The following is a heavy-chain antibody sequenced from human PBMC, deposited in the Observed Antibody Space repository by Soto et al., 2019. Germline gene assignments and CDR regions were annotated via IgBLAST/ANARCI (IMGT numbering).Heavy chain of an antibody. Sequence: EVQLVESGGGLVKPGGSLRLSCAASGFTFSNAWMSWVRQAPGKGLEWVGRIKSKTDGGTTDYAAPVKGRFTISRVDSKNTLYLQMNSLKTEDTAVYYCTTDQSQYCSGGSCPDYWGQGTLVTVSS. J-gene: IGHJ4*02. V-gene: IGHV3-15*01. CDR1: GFTFSNAW. CDR2: IKSKTDGGTT. CDR3: TTDQSQYCSGGSCPDY. D-gene: IGHD2-15*01.